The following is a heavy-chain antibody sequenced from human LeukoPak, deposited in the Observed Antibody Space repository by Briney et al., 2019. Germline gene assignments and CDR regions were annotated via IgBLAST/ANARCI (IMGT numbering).Heavy chain of an antibody. J-gene: IGHJ6*02. CDR2: INPNSGGT. D-gene: IGHD1-1*01. Sequence: ASVKVSCKASGYTFTGYYMHWVRQAPGQGLEWMGWINPNSGGTNYAQKFQGRVTMTRDTSISTAYMELSRLRSDDTAVYYCARGATGPYYYYGMDVWGQGTTVTVSS. CDR3: ARGATGPYYYYGMDV. V-gene: IGHV1-2*02. CDR1: GYTFTGYY.